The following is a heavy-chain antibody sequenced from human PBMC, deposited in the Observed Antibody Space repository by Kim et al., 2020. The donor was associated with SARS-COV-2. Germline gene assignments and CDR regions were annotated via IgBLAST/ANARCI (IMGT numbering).Heavy chain of an antibody. V-gene: IGHV4-34*01. CDR3: ARLELGDSGYVF. J-gene: IGHJ4*02. Sequence: SETLSLTCAVYGGSFSGYYWSWIRQPPGKGLEWIGEINHSGSTNYNPSLKSRVTISVDTSKNQFSLKLSSVTAADTAVYYCARLELGDSGYVFWGQGTLVTVSS. D-gene: IGHD5-12*01. CDR1: GGSFSGYY. CDR2: INHSGST.